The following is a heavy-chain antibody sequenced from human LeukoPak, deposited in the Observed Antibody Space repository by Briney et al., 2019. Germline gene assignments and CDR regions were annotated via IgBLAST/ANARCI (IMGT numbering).Heavy chain of an antibody. CDR2: INHSGST. Sequence: SETLSLTCAVYGGSFSNYYWSWIRQPPGKGLEWIGEINHSGSTNYNPSLKSRVTISVDTSKNQFSLKLTSVTAADTAVYYCARRSCSNGVCYFFDSWGLGTLVTVSS. J-gene: IGHJ4*02. V-gene: IGHV4-34*01. CDR3: ARRSCSNGVCYFFDS. D-gene: IGHD2-8*01. CDR1: GGSFSNYY.